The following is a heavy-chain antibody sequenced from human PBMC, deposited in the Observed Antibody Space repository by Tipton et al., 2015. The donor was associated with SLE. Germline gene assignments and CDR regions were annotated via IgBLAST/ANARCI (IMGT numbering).Heavy chain of an antibody. Sequence: TLSLTCTVSGASISTSYWSWIRQPPGQGLEWIGSIYYSVSTTFNPSRKSRVTISADTSKKEISLTLNSVTAADTAVYYCAKRAHIVIGRGYFDFWGRGILVTVSS. CDR1: GASISTSY. J-gene: IGHJ4*02. V-gene: IGHV4-59*08. CDR3: AKRAHIVIGRGYFDF. CDR2: IYYSVST. D-gene: IGHD2-15*01.